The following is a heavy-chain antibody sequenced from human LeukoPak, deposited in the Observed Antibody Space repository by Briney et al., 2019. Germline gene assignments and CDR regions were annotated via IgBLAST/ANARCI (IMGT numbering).Heavy chain of an antibody. CDR1: GSFFTSYW. D-gene: IGHD1-26*01. J-gene: IGHJ4*02. V-gene: IGHV5-51*01. Sequence: GASLQFSCQGSGSFFTSYWIGWGRPLRGKRLEWMGIIYPGDSDTRYSPSFEGQVTISADKSISTAYLQWSSLKASDTAMYYCARHGGGSYLDYWGQGTLVTVSS. CDR3: ARHGGGSYLDY. CDR2: IYPGDSDT.